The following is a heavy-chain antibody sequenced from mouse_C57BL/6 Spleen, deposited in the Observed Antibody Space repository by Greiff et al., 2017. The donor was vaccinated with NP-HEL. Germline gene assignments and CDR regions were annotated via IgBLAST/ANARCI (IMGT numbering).Heavy chain of an antibody. CDR3: ARKGGLYYGYDPFAY. Sequence: QVQLKQPGAELVMPGASVKLSCKASGYTFTSYWMHWVKQRPGQGLEWIGEIDPSDSYTNYNQKFKGKSTLTVDKSSSTAYMQLSSLTSEDSAVYYCARKGGLYYGYDPFAYWGQGTLVTVSA. CDR1: GYTFTSYW. J-gene: IGHJ3*01. V-gene: IGHV1-69*01. D-gene: IGHD2-2*01. CDR2: IDPSDSYT.